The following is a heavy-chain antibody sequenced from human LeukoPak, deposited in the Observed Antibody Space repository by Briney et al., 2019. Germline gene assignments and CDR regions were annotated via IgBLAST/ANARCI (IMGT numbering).Heavy chain of an antibody. J-gene: IGHJ6*03. V-gene: IGHV4-59*01. CDR1: GDSIRSYY. D-gene: IGHD3-16*01. CDR2: IYYSGST. CDR3: ARETSQKGAHYMDV. Sequence: DPSETLSLTCTVSGDSIRSYYWSWVRQPPGKGLEWIGYIYYSGSTNYNPSLKSRLTISVDTSKNQFSLKLSSVTAADTAVYYCARETSQKGAHYMDVWGKGTTVTISS.